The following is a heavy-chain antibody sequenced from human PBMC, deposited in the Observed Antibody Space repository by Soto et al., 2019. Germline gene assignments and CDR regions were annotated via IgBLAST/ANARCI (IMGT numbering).Heavy chain of an antibody. CDR2: TYYRSRWHT. J-gene: IGHJ6*02. Sequence: SQTLSLTCAISGDSVSSNSAAWSWIRQSPSRGLEWLGRTYYRSRWHTDYSVSVKSRISVNPDTSKNQFSLHLNSVTPEDTAVYYCARVKSGWFLGDYYYGMDVWGQGTTVTVFS. D-gene: IGHD6-19*01. V-gene: IGHV6-1*01. CDR1: GDSVSSNSAA. CDR3: ARVKSGWFLGDYYYGMDV.